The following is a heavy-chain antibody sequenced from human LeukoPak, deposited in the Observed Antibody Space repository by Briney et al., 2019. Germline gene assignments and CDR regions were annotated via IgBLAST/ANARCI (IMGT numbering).Heavy chain of an antibody. Sequence: GGSLRPSCAASGFTFSSSAMTWVRQGPGTGLEFVASIIYSGGATYYADSVKGRFTISRDNSKNTLYLQMNSLRAEDTALYYCAKDGLYYDGSEHVYYFDSWGQGTLVTVSS. V-gene: IGHV3-23*01. D-gene: IGHD3-22*01. CDR2: IIYSGGAT. J-gene: IGHJ4*02. CDR3: AKDGLYYDGSEHVYYFDS. CDR1: GFTFSSSA.